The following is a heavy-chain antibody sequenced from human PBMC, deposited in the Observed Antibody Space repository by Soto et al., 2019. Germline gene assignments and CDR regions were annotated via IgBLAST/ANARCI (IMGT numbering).Heavy chain of an antibody. CDR1: GFTFSSYA. Sequence: GGSLRLSCAASGFTFSSYAMSWVRQAPGKGLEWVSAISGSGGSTYYADSVKGRFTISRDNSKNTLYLQMNSLRAEDTAVYYCAKYYYDSSGYSDPIDYWGQGTLVTVSS. J-gene: IGHJ4*02. CDR3: AKYYYDSSGYSDPIDY. D-gene: IGHD3-22*01. CDR2: ISGSGGST. V-gene: IGHV3-23*01.